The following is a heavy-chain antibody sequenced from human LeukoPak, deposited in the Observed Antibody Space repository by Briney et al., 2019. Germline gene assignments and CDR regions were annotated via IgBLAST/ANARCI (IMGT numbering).Heavy chain of an antibody. Sequence: SETLSLTCTVSVGSISTYYWSWIRQPPGKGLEWIGYIQDSGSTNHNPSLKSRLTISVDTSKSQISLKLSSVTAADTAVYYCSRAGRADCGGDCYPSAYYYYGMDVWGQGTTVTVSS. J-gene: IGHJ6*02. CDR2: IQDSGST. CDR3: SRAGRADCGGDCYPSAYYYYGMDV. V-gene: IGHV4-59*01. CDR1: VGSISTYY. D-gene: IGHD2-21*02.